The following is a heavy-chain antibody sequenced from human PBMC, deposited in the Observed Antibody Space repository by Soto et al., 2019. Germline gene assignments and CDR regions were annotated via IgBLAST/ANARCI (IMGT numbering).Heavy chain of an antibody. CDR1: EGTFSSYT. Sequence: QVQLVQSGAEVKKPGSSVKVSCKASEGTFSSYTISWVRQAPGQGLEWMGGIIPILGIANYAQKFQGRVTITADKSTSTAYMELSSLRSEDTAVYYCARPRASPDCSGGSCYLGWFDPWGQGTLVTVSS. CDR3: ARPRASPDCSGGSCYLGWFDP. D-gene: IGHD2-15*01. V-gene: IGHV1-69*02. J-gene: IGHJ5*02. CDR2: IIPILGIA.